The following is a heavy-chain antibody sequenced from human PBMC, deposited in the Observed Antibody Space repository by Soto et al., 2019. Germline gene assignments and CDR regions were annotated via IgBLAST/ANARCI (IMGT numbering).Heavy chain of an antibody. CDR1: VDSISSNNYY. J-gene: IGHJ6*01. CDR3: ARDAIFGVLTDYYGMDF. CDR2: ILYTGYT. D-gene: IGHD3-3*01. Sequence: PSETLSLTCAISVDSISSNNYYLGWILHPPGKGLEWIGNILYTGYTFYSPSLKSRVTISFDTSRTQFFLKLRSVTAADTAVYYCARDAIFGVLTDYYGMDFWGQGTTVTVSS. V-gene: IGHV4-39*02.